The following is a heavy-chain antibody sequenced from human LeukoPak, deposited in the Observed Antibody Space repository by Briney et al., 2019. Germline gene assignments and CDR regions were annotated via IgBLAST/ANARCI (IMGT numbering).Heavy chain of an antibody. D-gene: IGHD1-26*01. Sequence: GGSLRLSCAASGFIFSNYGMSWVRQAPGKGLEWVSAISGSGDTTYYADSVKGRFTISRDNSKNTLYLQMNSLRAEDTAVYYCAKAWSYYVGHWGQGTLVTVSS. CDR2: ISGSGDTT. CDR3: AKAWSYYVGH. CDR1: GFIFSNYG. J-gene: IGHJ4*02. V-gene: IGHV3-23*01.